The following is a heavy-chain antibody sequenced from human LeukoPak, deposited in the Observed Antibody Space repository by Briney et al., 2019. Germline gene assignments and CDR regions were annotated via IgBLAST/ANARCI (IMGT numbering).Heavy chain of an antibody. Sequence: ASVKVSCKASGYTFTDYYMHWVRQAPGQGPEWMGWINSNSGAANYAQKFQGRVTITRDTSISTVYMELSSLRSDDTAVYYCARGRDRGASTPFDYWGQGTLVTVSS. CDR3: ARGRDRGASTPFDY. D-gene: IGHD1-26*01. CDR1: GYTFTDYY. CDR2: INSNSGAA. J-gene: IGHJ4*02. V-gene: IGHV1-2*02.